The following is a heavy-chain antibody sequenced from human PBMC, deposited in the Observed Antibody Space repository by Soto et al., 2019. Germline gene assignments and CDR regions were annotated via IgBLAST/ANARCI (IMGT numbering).Heavy chain of an antibody. J-gene: IGHJ4*02. V-gene: IGHV4-30-4*01. Sequence: SETLSLTCTVSGGSISSGDYYWSWIRQPPGKGLEWIGEINHSGSTNYNPSLKSRVTISVDTSKNQFSLKLSSVTAADTAVYYYARCLGAVAPDYWGQGTLVTVSS. CDR1: GGSISSGDYY. CDR2: INHSGST. D-gene: IGHD6-19*01. CDR3: ARCLGAVAPDY.